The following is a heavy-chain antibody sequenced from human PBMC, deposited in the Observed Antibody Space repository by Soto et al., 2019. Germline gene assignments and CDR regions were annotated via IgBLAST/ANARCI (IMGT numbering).Heavy chain of an antibody. J-gene: IGHJ6*02. D-gene: IGHD2-2*01. CDR1: GFTFTDYY. CDR3: ARPVLPGAMPPFAMDV. Sequence: PGGSLRLSCAASGFTFTDYYMNWIRQAPGKGLEWVSYISSSSSYTYYADSVKGRFTVSRDNAKNSLYLQMDSLRGEDTAVYYCARPVLPGAMPPFAMDVWGQGTTVTVSS. CDR2: ISSSSSYT. V-gene: IGHV3-11*06.